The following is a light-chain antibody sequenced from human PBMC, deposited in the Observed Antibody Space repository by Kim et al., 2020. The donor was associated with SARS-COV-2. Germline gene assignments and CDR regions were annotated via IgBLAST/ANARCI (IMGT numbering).Light chain of an antibody. V-gene: IGLV3-9*01. CDR2: RDS. Sequence: VALGLTASITCGGDNIGSKQVHWYQQKAGQAPVLVIYRDSSRPAEIPERFSGSNSGNTATLTVSRAQAGDEADYYCQVWDNNTWVFGAGTQLTVL. CDR1: NIGSKQ. J-gene: IGLJ3*02. CDR3: QVWDNNTWV.